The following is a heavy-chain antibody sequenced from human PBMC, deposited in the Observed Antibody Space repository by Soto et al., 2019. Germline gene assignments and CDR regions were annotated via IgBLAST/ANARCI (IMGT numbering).Heavy chain of an antibody. V-gene: IGHV4-30-2*01. J-gene: IGHJ4*02. CDR1: GGSISSGGYS. Sequence: QLQLQESGSGLVKPSQTLSLTCAVSGGSISSGGYSWTWLRQPPGKGLEWIGYMSHSGSTYYNPALKSRVTVSVNRSKTQFSLKLSSVTAADTAVYSCARVPDYWGQVILVTVSS. CDR3: ARVPDY. D-gene: IGHD2-2*01. CDR2: MSHSGST.